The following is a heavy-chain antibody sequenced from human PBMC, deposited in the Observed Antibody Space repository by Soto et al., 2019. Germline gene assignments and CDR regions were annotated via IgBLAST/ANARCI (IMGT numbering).Heavy chain of an antibody. D-gene: IGHD3-3*01. Sequence: ASVKVSCKASGYTFTSYGISWVRQAPGQGLEWMGWISAYNGNTNYAQKLQGRVTMTTDTSTSTAYMELRSLRSDDTAVYYCARAPHYDFWSGQPIGPWGQGTLVTRLI. J-gene: IGHJ5*02. CDR3: ARAPHYDFWSGQPIGP. V-gene: IGHV1-18*01. CDR1: GYTFTSYG. CDR2: ISAYNGNT.